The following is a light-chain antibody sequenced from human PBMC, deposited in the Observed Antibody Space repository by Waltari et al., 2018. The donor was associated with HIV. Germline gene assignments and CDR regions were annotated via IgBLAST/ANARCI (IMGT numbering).Light chain of an antibody. V-gene: IGLV1-51*01. CDR2: DNN. J-gene: IGLJ3*02. Sequence: QSVLTQPPSVSAAPGQKVTISCSGSSSNTGNNYVSWYQQLPGTAPKLLIHDNNQRPSGIPDRYSGSKSGTSATLGITGLQTGDEADYYCGTWDSSLSARVFGGGTKVTVL. CDR3: GTWDSSLSARV. CDR1: SSNTGNNY.